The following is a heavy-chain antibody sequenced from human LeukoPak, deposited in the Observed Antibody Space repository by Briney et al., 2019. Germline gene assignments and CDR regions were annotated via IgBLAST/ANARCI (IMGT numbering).Heavy chain of an antibody. CDR1: GFTFSGYW. J-gene: IGHJ6*03. V-gene: IGHV3-74*03. CDR2: IDNDGHGI. D-gene: IGHD3-3*01. Sequence: PGGSLRLSCAASGFTFSGYWMHWVRQGPEKGLELGSRIDNDGHGILYADSVKGRFTTSRDNAKNTLYLQMNSLKFEDTAVYYCATGGGSVPSFGVVTHIDVWGKGTTVTVSS. CDR3: ATGGGSVPSFGVVTHIDV.